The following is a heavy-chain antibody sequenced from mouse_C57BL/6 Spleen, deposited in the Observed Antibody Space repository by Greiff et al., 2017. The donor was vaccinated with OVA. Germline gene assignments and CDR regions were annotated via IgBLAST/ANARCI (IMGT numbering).Heavy chain of an antibody. Sequence: EVQLQQSGAELVRPGASVKLSCTASGFNIKDDYMHWVKQRPEQGLEWIGWIDPENGDTEYASKFQGKATITADTSSNTAYLQLSSLTSEDTAVYYCTTGGGYDGGDVAYWGQGTLVTVSA. CDR2: IDPENGDT. J-gene: IGHJ3*01. D-gene: IGHD2-2*01. CDR3: TTGGGYDGGDVAY. V-gene: IGHV14-4*01. CDR1: GFNIKDDY.